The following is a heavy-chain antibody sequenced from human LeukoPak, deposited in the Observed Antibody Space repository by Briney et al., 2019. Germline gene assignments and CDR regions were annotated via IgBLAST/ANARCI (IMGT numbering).Heavy chain of an antibody. V-gene: IGHV4-30-4*01. CDR2: IYYSGST. CDR1: GGSIRSSYYY. CDR3: SYGSGTETFYGMDV. J-gene: IGHJ6*02. D-gene: IGHD3-10*01. Sequence: PSETLSLTCTVSGGSIRSSYYYWSWIRQPPGKGLEWIGYIYYSGSTYYNPSLKSRVTISVDTSKNQFSLKLSSVTAADTAVYYCSYGSGTETFYGMDVWGQGTTVTVSS.